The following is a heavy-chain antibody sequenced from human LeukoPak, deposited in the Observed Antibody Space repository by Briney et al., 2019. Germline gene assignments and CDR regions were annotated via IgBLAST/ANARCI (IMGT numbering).Heavy chain of an antibody. D-gene: IGHD3-22*01. CDR2: ISGSGGST. CDR3: AKGPRSNYYDSSGYCYFDY. V-gene: IGHV3-23*01. Sequence: GGSLRLSCAASGFTFSSYAMSWVRQAPGKGLEWVSAISGSGGSTYYADSVKGRFTISRDNSKNTLYLQMNSLRAEDTAVYYCAKGPRSNYYDSSGYCYFDYWGQGTLVTVSS. J-gene: IGHJ4*02. CDR1: GFTFSSYA.